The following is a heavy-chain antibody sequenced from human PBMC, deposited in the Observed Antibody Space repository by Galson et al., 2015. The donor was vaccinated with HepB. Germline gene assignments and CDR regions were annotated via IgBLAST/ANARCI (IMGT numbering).Heavy chain of an antibody. Sequence: KVSCKASGVSASSHALSWVRQMPGKGLEWMGIIFPGDSNTRYSPSFQGQVTISADKSISSAYLQWSSLKASDTAIYYCARHQGEYSGYDFSYYYMDVWGKGTPVTVSS. CDR2: IFPGDSNT. CDR1: GVSASSHA. J-gene: IGHJ6*03. D-gene: IGHD5-12*01. CDR3: ARHQGEYSGYDFSYYYMDV. V-gene: IGHV5-51*01.